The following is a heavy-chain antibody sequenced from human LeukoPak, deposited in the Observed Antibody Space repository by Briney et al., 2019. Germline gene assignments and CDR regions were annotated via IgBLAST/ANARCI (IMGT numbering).Heavy chain of an antibody. D-gene: IGHD6-13*01. Sequence: PGGSLRLSCAASGFTFSSYGMHWVRQAPGKGLEWVAVISYDGSNKYYADSVKGRFTISRDNSKNTLYLQMNSLRAEVTAVYYCAKNCPVAESSWYLDGCDYWGQGTLVTVSS. CDR1: GFTFSSYG. V-gene: IGHV3-30*18. CDR3: AKNCPVAESSWYLDGCDY. J-gene: IGHJ4*02. CDR2: ISYDGSNK.